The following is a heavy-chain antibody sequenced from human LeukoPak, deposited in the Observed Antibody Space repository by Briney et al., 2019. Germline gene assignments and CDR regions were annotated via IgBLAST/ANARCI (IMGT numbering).Heavy chain of an antibody. V-gene: IGHV1-8*03. D-gene: IGHD3-3*01. J-gene: IGHJ4*02. CDR2: MNPNSGNT. CDR3: ARLFHQGAVWSGYFWYFDY. CDR1: GYTFTSYY. Sequence: ASVKVSCKASGYTFTSYYMHWVRQAPGQGLEWMGWMNPNSGNTGYARKFQGRVTITRNTSISTAYMELSSLRSEDTAVYYCARLFHQGAVWSGYFWYFDYWGQGTLVTVSS.